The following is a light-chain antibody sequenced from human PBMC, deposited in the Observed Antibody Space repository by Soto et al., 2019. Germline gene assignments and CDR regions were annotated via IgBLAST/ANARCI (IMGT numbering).Light chain of an antibody. CDR1: NIGSKN. V-gene: IGLV3-9*01. Sequence: SYELTQPLSVSVALGQTARITCGGNNIGSKNVHWYQQKPCQAPVLVIYRDSNRPSGIPERFSGSNSGNTATLTISRAQAGDEADYYCQVWDSSPVVFGGGTKLTVL. J-gene: IGLJ2*01. CDR3: QVWDSSPVV. CDR2: RDS.